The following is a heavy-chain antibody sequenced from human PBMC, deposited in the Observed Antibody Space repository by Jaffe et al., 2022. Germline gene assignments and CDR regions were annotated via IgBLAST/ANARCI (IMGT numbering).Heavy chain of an antibody. CDR2: INHSGST. D-gene: IGHD2-15*01. CDR1: GGSFSGYY. CDR3: ARVDHCSGGSCRMFFYYYYYMDV. Sequence: QVQLQQWGAGLLKPSETLSLTCAVYGGSFSGYYWSWIRQPPGKGLEWIGEINHSGSTNYNPSLKSRVTISVDTSKNQFSLKLSSVTAADTAVYYCARVDHCSGGSCRMFFYYYYYMDVWGKGTTVTVSS. J-gene: IGHJ6*03. V-gene: IGHV4-34*01.